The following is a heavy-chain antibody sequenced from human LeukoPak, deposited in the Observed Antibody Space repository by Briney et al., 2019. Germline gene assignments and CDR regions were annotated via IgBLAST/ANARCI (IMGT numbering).Heavy chain of an antibody. Sequence: PGGSLRLSCAASGFTFSSYSMNWVRQAPGKGLEWVSSISSSSSNIYYADSVKGRFTISRDNAKNSLYLQMNSLRAEDTAVYYCARVPVYGNAAYYFDYWGQGTLVTVSS. CDR2: ISSSSSNI. CDR1: GFTFSSYS. V-gene: IGHV3-21*01. D-gene: IGHD3-10*01. CDR3: ARVPVYGNAAYYFDY. J-gene: IGHJ4*02.